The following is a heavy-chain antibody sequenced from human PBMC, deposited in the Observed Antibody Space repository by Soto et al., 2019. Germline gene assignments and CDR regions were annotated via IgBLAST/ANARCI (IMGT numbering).Heavy chain of an antibody. D-gene: IGHD3-3*01. CDR1: GFTFSNYA. CDR3: AREAPYYDFWSGAPFDP. V-gene: IGHV3-30-3*01. J-gene: IGHJ5*02. Sequence: GSLRLSCAASGFTFSNYAMHWVRQAPGKGLEWVAVISYDGSDKYYADSVKGRFTISRDNSKNTLYLQMNSLRAEDTAVYYCAREAPYYDFWSGAPFDPX. CDR2: ISYDGSDK.